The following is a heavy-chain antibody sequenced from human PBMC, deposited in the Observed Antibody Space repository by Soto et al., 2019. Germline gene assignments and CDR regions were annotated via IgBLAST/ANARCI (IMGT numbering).Heavy chain of an antibody. D-gene: IGHD3-10*01. CDR1: GFTFSNYA. J-gene: IGHJ6*03. CDR3: SRGPPPLWFDYFYYYMDV. CDR2: ISGSGGST. Sequence: PGGSLRLSCAASGFTFSNYALSWVRQAPGRGLEWVSSISGSGGSTYYADSVNGRFTISRDNSKHTLYLQMNSLRAEDTAVYYCSRGPPPLWFDYFYYYMDVWGKGTTVTVSS. V-gene: IGHV3-23*01.